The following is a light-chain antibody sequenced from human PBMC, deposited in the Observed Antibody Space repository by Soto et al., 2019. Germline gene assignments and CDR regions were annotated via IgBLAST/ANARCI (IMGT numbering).Light chain of an antibody. CDR2: GNS. CDR1: SSNIGAGYD. CDR3: QSYDSSLSGVV. Sequence: QAVVTQPPSVSGAPGQRVTISCTGSSSNIGAGYDVHWYQQLPGTAPKLLIHGNSNRPSGVPDRFSGSKSGTSASLAITGLQGEYEADYYCQSYDSSLSGVVFGGGTKLTVL. V-gene: IGLV1-40*01. J-gene: IGLJ2*01.